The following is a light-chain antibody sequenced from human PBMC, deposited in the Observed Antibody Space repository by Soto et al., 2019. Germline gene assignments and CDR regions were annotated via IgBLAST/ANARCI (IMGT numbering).Light chain of an antibody. J-gene: IGLJ2*01. CDR3: QSYDGGPRPAVL. V-gene: IGLV1-40*01. Sequence: QSVLTQPPSVSGAPGQTVTISCTGTPSNLGAGYDVQWYQHLPGAAPKLLVFGNKHRPSGVPDRFSGSKSGTSASLAITGLQADDEADYYCQSYDGGPRPAVLFGGGTKLTVL. CDR1: PSNLGAGYD. CDR2: GNK.